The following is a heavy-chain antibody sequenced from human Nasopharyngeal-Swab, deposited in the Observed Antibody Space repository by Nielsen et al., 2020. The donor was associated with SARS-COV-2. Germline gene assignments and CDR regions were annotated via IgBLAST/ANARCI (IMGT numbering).Heavy chain of an antibody. CDR2: ISYDGSNK. CDR1: GITFSSYG. Sequence: GGSMRLSCAASGITFSSYGMHWVRQAPGKGLEWVAVISYDGSNKYYADSVKGRFTISRDNSKNTLYLQMNSLRAEDTAVYYCAKLPGSSTQLADYWGQGTLVTVSS. V-gene: IGHV3-30*18. CDR3: AKLPGSSTQLADY. D-gene: IGHD6-13*01. J-gene: IGHJ4*02.